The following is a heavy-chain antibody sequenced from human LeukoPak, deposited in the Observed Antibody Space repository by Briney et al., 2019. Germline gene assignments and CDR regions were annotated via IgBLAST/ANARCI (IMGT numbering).Heavy chain of an antibody. CDR2: VYYSGST. J-gene: IGHJ4*02. Sequence: SETLSLTCTVSGDSISRNYWTWIRQPPGKGLEWIGYVYYSGSTNYNPSLRSRVSISLDTSKNQFSLKLTSVTAADTAVYYCARRYCLSTSCYSLFDYWGQGTLVTVSS. CDR3: ARRYCLSTSCYSLFDY. V-gene: IGHV4-59*08. D-gene: IGHD2-2*01. CDR1: GDSISRNY.